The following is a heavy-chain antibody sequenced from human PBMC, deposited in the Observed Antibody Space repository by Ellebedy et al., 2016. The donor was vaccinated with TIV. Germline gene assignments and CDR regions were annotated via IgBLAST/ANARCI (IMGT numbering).Heavy chain of an antibody. J-gene: IGHJ4*02. D-gene: IGHD3-10*01. V-gene: IGHV3-64*02. Sequence: GESLKISCAASGFSFSTYAMHWVRQAPGKGLEYVSSISSNGGTTDYADSVKGRFTISRDNSKSTLFLQMGSLRTEDLAVYYCVAYGPGSYSIDYWGQGTLVTVSS. CDR3: VAYGPGSYSIDY. CDR2: ISSNGGTT. CDR1: GFSFSTYA.